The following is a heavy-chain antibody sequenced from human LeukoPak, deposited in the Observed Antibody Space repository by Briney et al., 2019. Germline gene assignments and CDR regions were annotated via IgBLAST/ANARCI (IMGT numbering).Heavy chain of an antibody. CDR2: INHSGST. D-gene: IGHD2-15*01. J-gene: IGHJ5*02. V-gene: IGHV4-34*01. CDR1: GGSFSGYY. Sequence: SETLSLTCAVYGGSFSGYYRSWIRQPPGKGLEWIGEINHSGSTNYNPSLKSRVTISVDTSKNQFSLKLSSVTAADTAVYYCARVDGSCSGGSCPSGNWFDPWGQGTLVTVSS. CDR3: ARVDGSCSGGSCPSGNWFDP.